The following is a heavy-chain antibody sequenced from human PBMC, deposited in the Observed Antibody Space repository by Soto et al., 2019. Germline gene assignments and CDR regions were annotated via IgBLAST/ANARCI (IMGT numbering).Heavy chain of an antibody. CDR1: GYSFTSYW. J-gene: IGHJ4*02. CDR3: AFSEENSSSRYQVPHFDY. V-gene: IGHV5-10-1*01. Sequence: PGESLKISCKGSGYSFTSYWISWVRQMPGKGLEWMGRIDPSDSYTNYSPSFQGHVTISADKSISTAYLQWSSLKASDTAMYYCAFSEENSSSRYQVPHFDYWGQGTPVTVSS. D-gene: IGHD6-13*01. CDR2: IDPSDSYT.